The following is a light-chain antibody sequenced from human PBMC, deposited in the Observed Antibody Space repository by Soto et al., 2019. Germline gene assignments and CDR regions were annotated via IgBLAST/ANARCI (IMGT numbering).Light chain of an antibody. CDR3: QQYNNWPLT. CDR1: QSVYSN. J-gene: IGKJ4*01. Sequence: EIVMTQSPATLSVSPGERVALSCRASQSVYSNLAWYQQKPGQAPRVLIYGAFTRATGIPGRFSGSGSGTEFTLTISSLQSEDFAVYYCQQYNNWPLTFGGGTKVEIK. CDR2: GAF. V-gene: IGKV3-15*01.